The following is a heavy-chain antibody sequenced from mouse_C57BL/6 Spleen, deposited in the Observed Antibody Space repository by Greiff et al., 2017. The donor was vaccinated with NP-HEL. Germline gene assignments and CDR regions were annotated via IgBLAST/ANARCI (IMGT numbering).Heavy chain of an antibody. CDR1: GYTFTSYW. V-gene: IGHV1-69*01. D-gene: IGHD1-1*01. CDR2: IDPSDSYT. J-gene: IGHJ1*03. Sequence: QVQLKQPGAELVMPGASVKLSCKASGYTFTSYWMHWVKQRPGQGLEWIGEIDPSDSYTNYNQKFKGKSTLTVDKSSSTAYMQLSSLTSEDSAVYYCVRPLYYGSSPWYFDVWGTGTTVTVSS. CDR3: VRPLYYGSSPWYFDV.